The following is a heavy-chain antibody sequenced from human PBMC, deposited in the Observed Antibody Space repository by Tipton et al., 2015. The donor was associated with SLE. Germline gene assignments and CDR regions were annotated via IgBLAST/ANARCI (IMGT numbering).Heavy chain of an antibody. V-gene: IGHV3-23*03. Sequence: SLRLSCAASGFTFTSHAMAWVRQAPGKGLEWVSLIYSGGTTYYADSVKGRFSISRENSKNTLYLQMNSLRPEDTAIYYCAKVGYCTTTTCYDFSGWVDPWGQGTLVTVSS. CDR1: GFTFTSHA. J-gene: IGHJ5*02. CDR3: AKVGYCTTTTCYDFSGWVDP. CDR2: IYSGGTT. D-gene: IGHD2-2*01.